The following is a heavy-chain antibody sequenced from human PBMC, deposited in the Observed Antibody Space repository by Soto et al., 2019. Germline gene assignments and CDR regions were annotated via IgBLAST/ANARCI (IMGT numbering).Heavy chain of an antibody. Sequence: ASLKVSCKASGYTFTGYYMHWVRQAPGQGLEWMGWINPNSGGTNYAQKFQGRVTMTRDTSISTAYMELSRLRSDDTAVYYCARDRYYYDSSGYRSAFDPWGQGTLVTVSS. D-gene: IGHD3-22*01. V-gene: IGHV1-2*02. J-gene: IGHJ5*02. CDR3: ARDRYYYDSSGYRSAFDP. CDR2: INPNSGGT. CDR1: GYTFTGYY.